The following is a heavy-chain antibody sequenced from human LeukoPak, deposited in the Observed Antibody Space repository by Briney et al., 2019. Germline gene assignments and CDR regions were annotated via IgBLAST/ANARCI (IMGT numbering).Heavy chain of an antibody. CDR3: VKGGGEQKIHEQFDS. J-gene: IGHJ4*02. CDR2: ISYDGSNK. CDR1: GFTFSSYG. V-gene: IGHV3-30*18. D-gene: IGHD3-10*01. Sequence: QTGGSLRLSCAASGFTFSSYGMHWVRQAPGKGLEWVAVISYDGSNKYYADSVKGRFTISRDNSKNTLYLQMNSLRTEDTAMYYCVKGGGEQKIHEQFDSWGQGTLVTVSS.